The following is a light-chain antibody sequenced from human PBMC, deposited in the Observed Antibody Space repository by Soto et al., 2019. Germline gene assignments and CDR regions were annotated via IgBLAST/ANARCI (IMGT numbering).Light chain of an antibody. V-gene: IGKV3-20*01. CDR2: GAS. Sequence: EIVLTQSPGTLSLSPGERATLSCRASQSVSSSYLAWYQQKPGQAPRLLIYGASSRATGIPDRFSGSGSGTDFTLTIGRLEPEDFVVYYCQQYGNSPLTFGGGTKVEIK. CDR3: QQYGNSPLT. CDR1: QSVSSSY. J-gene: IGKJ4*01.